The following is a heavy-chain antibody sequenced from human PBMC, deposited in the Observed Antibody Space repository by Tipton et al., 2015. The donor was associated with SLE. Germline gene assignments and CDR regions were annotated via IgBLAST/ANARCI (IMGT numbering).Heavy chain of an antibody. CDR1: GGSISGHQ. V-gene: IGHV4-59*11. D-gene: IGHD3/OR15-3a*01. CDR2: VYDSGTT. J-gene: IGHJ5*02. CDR3: ARGLDRTVLFNWFDP. Sequence: TLSLTCTVSGGSISGHQWNWIRQPPGKEPEWMGYVYDSGTTNYNPSLKSRVTISVDTSKNQFSLKLRSVTAADTALYYCARGLDRTVLFNWFDPWGQGTPVTVSS.